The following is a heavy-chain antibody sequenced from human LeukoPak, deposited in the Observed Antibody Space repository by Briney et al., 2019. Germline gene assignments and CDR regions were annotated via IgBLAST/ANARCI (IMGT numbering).Heavy chain of an antibody. CDR1: GFTFSSYG. V-gene: IGHV3-30*18. J-gene: IGHJ5*02. Sequence: GRSLRLSCAASGFTFSSYGMHWVRQAPGKGLEWVAVISYDGSNKYYADSVKGRFTISRDNSKNTLYLQMNSLRAEDTAVYYCAKPHWAYEGAPNWFDPWGQGTLVTVSS. CDR2: ISYDGSNK. D-gene: IGHD1-26*01. CDR3: AKPHWAYEGAPNWFDP.